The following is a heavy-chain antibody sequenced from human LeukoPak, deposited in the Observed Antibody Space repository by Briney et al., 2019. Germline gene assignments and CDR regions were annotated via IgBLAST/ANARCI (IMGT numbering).Heavy chain of an antibody. Sequence: GGSLRLSCAASGFTLSGHWMSWVRQAPGKGLEWVANIKEDGSEEYYVDSVKGRFTISRDNAKNSLYLQMNSLGAEDTAVYYCTRYSSCFDYWGQGTLVTVSS. CDR1: GFTLSGHW. CDR3: TRYSSCFDY. V-gene: IGHV3-7*01. J-gene: IGHJ4*02. CDR2: IKEDGSEE. D-gene: IGHD6-6*01.